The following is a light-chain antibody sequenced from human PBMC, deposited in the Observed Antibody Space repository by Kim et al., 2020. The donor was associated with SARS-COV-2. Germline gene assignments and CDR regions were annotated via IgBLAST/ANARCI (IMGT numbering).Light chain of an antibody. Sequence: SPGETATLSCRTSHSVSSSSLAWYQQLPGQAPRLLIYGASVRATGVPARFSGSGSGTDFTLTISRLEPADFAVYYCQQYGRSLFTFGQGTRLEIK. J-gene: IGKJ5*01. CDR1: HSVSSSS. CDR2: GAS. CDR3: QQYGRSLFT. V-gene: IGKV3-20*01.